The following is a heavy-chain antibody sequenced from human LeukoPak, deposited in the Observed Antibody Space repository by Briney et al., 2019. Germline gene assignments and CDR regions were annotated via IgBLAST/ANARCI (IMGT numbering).Heavy chain of an antibody. CDR3: TVGYYYDRSGYFGHFDY. Sequence: GGSLRLSCAASGFTFSNAWMSWVRQAPGKGLEWVGRIKSKTDGGTTDYAAPVKGRFTISRDDSKNTLYLQMNSLKTEDTAVYYCTVGYYYDRSGYFGHFDYWGQGTLVAVSS. CDR1: GFTFSNAW. V-gene: IGHV3-15*01. D-gene: IGHD3-22*01. CDR2: IKSKTDGGTT. J-gene: IGHJ4*02.